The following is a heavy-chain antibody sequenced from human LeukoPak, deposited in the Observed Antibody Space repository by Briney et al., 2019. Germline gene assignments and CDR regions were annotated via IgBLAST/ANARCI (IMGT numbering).Heavy chain of an antibody. CDR1: GFTFSSYS. D-gene: IGHD6-19*01. V-gene: IGHV3-21*01. CDR3: ARRIAVAAVSEFDY. CDR2: ISSSSNYI. J-gene: IGHJ4*02. Sequence: GGSLRLSCAASGFTFSSYSMNWVRQAPGKGLEWVSSISSSSNYIYYADSVKGRFTISRDNAKNSLYLQMNSLRAEDTAVYYCARRIAVAAVSEFDYWGQGTLVTVSS.